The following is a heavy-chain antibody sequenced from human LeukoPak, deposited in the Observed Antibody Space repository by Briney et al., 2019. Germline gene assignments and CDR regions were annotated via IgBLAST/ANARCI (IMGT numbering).Heavy chain of an antibody. CDR2: INPNSGGT. V-gene: IGHV1-2*02. D-gene: IGHD6-19*01. CDR3: ARGGVAGTIDY. CDR1: GYTFTGYY. J-gene: IGHJ4*02. Sequence: ASVKVSCKASGYTFTGYYMQWVRQAPGQGLEWMGWINPNSGGTKYAQKFQGRVTMTRDTSISTAYMELSRLRSDDTAVYYCARGGVAGTIDYWGQGTLVTVSS.